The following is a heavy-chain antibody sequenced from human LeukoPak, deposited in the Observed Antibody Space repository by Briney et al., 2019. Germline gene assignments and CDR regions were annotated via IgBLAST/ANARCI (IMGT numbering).Heavy chain of an antibody. CDR1: GDSVFSNSVA. CDR2: TYYRSKWYN. J-gene: IGHJ4*02. V-gene: IGHV6-1*01. D-gene: IGHD1-7*01. Sequence: SQTLSLTCVISGDSVFSNSVAWNWIRQSPSRGLEWLGRTYYRSKWYNDYATSVKSRITINPDTSKNQFSLQLNSVTPEDTAIYYCVRAHNWNFGYWGQGTLVTVSS. CDR3: VRAHNWNFGY.